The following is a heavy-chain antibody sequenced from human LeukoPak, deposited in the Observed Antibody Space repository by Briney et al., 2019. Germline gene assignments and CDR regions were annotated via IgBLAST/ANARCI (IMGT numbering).Heavy chain of an antibody. V-gene: IGHV4-59*01. CDR2: IFYSGST. Sequence: SETLSLTCSVSGGSISSYYWTWIRQPPGRGLEWIGYIFYSGSTNYNPSLKSRVTISLDTSKNQFSLRLTSVTAADTAIYYCATEGGLGVLDHWGQGTLLTVSS. CDR1: GGSISSYY. J-gene: IGHJ4*02. CDR3: ATEGGLGVLDH. D-gene: IGHD3-16*01.